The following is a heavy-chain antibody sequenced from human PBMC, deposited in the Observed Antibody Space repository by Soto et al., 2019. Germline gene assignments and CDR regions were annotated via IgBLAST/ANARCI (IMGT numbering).Heavy chain of an antibody. CDR1: GFTFTSYA. CDR2: ISGTGYNT. CDR3: AKAGFSSSWSPTYFHY. D-gene: IGHD6-13*01. V-gene: IGHV3-23*01. J-gene: IGHJ1*01. Sequence: EVQLLESGGGLVQPGGSLRLSCAASGFTFTSYAMNWVRLAPGKGLEWVSAISGTGYNTNYADSVNGRFTISTDTATKTLYLQMNTLRAEDTAVYYCAKAGFSSSWSPTYFHYWGQGTMLTVAS.